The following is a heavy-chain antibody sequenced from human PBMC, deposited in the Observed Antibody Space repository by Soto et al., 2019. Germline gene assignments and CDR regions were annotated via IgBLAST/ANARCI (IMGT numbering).Heavy chain of an antibody. D-gene: IGHD2-15*01. V-gene: IGHV1-69*01. CDR2: IIPIFGTA. J-gene: IGHJ4*02. CDR1: GGTFSSYA. Sequence: QVQLVQSGAEVKKPGSSVKDSCKASGGTFSSYAISWVRQAPGQGLEWMGGIIPIFGTANYAQKFQGRVTITADESTSTAYMELSSLRSEDTAVYYCARDMVGYCSGGSCPGVYWGQGTLVTVSS. CDR3: ARDMVGYCSGGSCPGVY.